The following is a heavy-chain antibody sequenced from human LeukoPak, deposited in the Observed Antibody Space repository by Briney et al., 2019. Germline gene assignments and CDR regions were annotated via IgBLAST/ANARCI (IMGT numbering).Heavy chain of an antibody. CDR1: GYTFTGYY. CDR2: INLNSGGT. J-gene: IGHJ5*02. D-gene: IGHD3-22*01. CDR3: ARLTYYYDSSGSS. V-gene: IGHV1-2*02. Sequence: ASVKVSCKASGYTFTGYYMHWVRQAPGQGLEWMGWINLNSGGTNYAQKFQGRVTMTRDTSISTAYMELSRLRSDDTAVYYCARLTYYYDSSGSSWGQGTLVTVSS.